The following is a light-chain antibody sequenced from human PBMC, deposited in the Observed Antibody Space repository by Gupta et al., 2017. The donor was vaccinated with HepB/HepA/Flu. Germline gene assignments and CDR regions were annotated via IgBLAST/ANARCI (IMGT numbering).Light chain of an antibody. J-gene: IGKJ3*01. Sequence: ENVLTQSPATLSLFPGERATLSCRATQSVGTYLAWYQHKPGQAPRLLIYDASNRAPGIPARFSGSGSGTDFTLTISSLEPEDFAVYYCQQRSNWPLFTFGPGTKVDIK. CDR3: QQRSNWPLFT. CDR1: QSVGTY. V-gene: IGKV3-11*01. CDR2: DAS.